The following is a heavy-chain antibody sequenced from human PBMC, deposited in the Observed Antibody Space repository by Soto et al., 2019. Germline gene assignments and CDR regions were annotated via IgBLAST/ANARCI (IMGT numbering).Heavy chain of an antibody. V-gene: IGHV4-30-4*01. CDR3: AREWDSVGYYVDY. D-gene: IGHD3-22*01. CDR1: GASITSGDYC. CDR2: SYYNGIP. Sequence: QVQLQESGPGLVKPSQTLSLTCTVSGASITSGDYCWSWIRQPPGKGLEWIGYSYYNGIPDYNPSLKSRVTISIDTSKYQFSRNVTSVTAADTAVYYCAREWDSVGYYVDYWGQGTLVTVSS. J-gene: IGHJ4*02.